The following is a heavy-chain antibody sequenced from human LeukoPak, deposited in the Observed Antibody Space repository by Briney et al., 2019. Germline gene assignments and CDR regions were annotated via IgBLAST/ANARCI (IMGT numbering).Heavy chain of an antibody. J-gene: IGHJ4*02. CDR1: GFTFSHAW. CDR2: IKEDGGEK. V-gene: IGHV3-7*01. D-gene: IGHD4-17*01. CDR3: AKYGDYLDS. Sequence: GGSLRLSCAASGFTFSHAWVSWVRQAPGKGLEWLASIKEDGGEKYYVDSLKGRITISRDNAKTSLYLQMNSLRVEDTAVYYCAKYGDYLDSWGQGTVVTVSS.